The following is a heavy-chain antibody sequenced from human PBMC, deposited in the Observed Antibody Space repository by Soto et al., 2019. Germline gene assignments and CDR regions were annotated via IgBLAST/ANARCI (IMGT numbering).Heavy chain of an antibody. CDR2: MYHSGST. V-gene: IGHV4-30-2*01. D-gene: IGHD5-12*01. J-gene: IGHJ4*02. CDR3: ARCSRDGYNSAYYFDY. CDR1: GGSISSGGYS. Sequence: SETLSLTCAVSGGSISSGGYSWSWIRQPPGKGLEWIGYMYHSGSTYYNPSLKSRVTIPVDTSKNQFSLKLSSVTAADTAVYYCARCSRDGYNSAYYFDYWGQGTPVTVSS.